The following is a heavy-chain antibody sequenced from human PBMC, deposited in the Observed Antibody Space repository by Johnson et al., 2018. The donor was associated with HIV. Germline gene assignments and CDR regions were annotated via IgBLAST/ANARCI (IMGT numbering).Heavy chain of an antibody. CDR2: IRSKGNSYAT. CDR3: TTSGGEWELPGAFDI. D-gene: IGHD1-26*01. Sequence: VQLVESGGGLVQPGGSLKLSCAASGFTVSGSAMHWVRQASGKGLEWVGRIRSKGNSYATAYPAPVKGRFTISRDDSKNTLYLQMNSLKTEDTAVYYCTTSGGEWELPGAFDIWGQGTMVTVSS. CDR1: GFTVSGSA. J-gene: IGHJ3*02. V-gene: IGHV3-73*01.